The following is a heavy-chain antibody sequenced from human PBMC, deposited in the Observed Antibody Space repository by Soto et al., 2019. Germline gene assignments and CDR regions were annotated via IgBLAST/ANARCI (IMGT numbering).Heavy chain of an antibody. CDR2: ISYDGSNK. D-gene: IGHD3-3*01. Sequence: QVQLVESGGGVVQPGRSLRLSCAASGFTFSSYGMHWVRQAPGKGLEWVAVISYDGSNKYYADSVKGRFTISRDNSKNTLYLQMNSLRAEDTAVYYCANDLDLYYFDYWGQGTLVTVSS. J-gene: IGHJ4*02. CDR3: ANDLDLYYFDY. V-gene: IGHV3-30*18. CDR1: GFTFSSYG.